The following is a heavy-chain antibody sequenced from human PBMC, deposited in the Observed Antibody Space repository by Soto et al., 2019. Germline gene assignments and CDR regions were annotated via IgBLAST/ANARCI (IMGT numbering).Heavy chain of an antibody. J-gene: IGHJ4*02. D-gene: IGHD5-12*01. V-gene: IGHV4-30-2*01. Sequence: SETLSLTCAVSGGSISSGGYSWSWVRQPPGKGLEWIGYIFHSGSTFYNPSLKSRLTLSIDRSNNQFSLKLSSVTAADTAVYYCASFSLRGSNLYYFDYWGQGTLVTVSS. CDR2: IFHSGST. CDR3: ASFSLRGSNLYYFDY. CDR1: GGSISSGGYS.